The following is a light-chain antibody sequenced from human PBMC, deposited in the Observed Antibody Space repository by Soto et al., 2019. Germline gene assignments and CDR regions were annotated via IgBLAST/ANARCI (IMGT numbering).Light chain of an antibody. CDR1: QRISRY. CDR2: AAS. V-gene: IGKV1-9*01. Sequence: IKFTQSTSALSAYLAHTGTITCRSSQRISRYLAWSQQKPGRAPQLLISAASTLQSGVPSIFSGSGSGTHFTLVISSLQPEHFATYYCQQLNTYPVDFGGGTKVDIK. J-gene: IGKJ4*01. CDR3: QQLNTYPVD.